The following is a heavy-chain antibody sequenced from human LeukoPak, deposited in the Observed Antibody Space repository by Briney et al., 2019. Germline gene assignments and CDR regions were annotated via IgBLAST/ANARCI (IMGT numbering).Heavy chain of an antibody. J-gene: IGHJ5*02. CDR2: INPSGTGT. D-gene: IGHD5-24*01. CDR3: ATDHSMANTAWWFDP. Sequence: RASVKVSFKASGYTFTSYGISWVRQAPGQGLEWMGVINPSGTGTSYAQKFQGRITMSRDTSTSTVYMELSSLRSEDTAFYYCATDHSMANTAWWFDPWGQGTLVTVSS. V-gene: IGHV1-46*01. CDR1: GYTFTSYG.